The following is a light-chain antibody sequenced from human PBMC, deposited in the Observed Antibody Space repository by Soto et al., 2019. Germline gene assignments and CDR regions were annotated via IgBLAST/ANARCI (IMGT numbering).Light chain of an antibody. V-gene: IGKV3-11*01. Sequence: EIVLTQSPATLSLSPGERATLSCRASQSVTKYVAWYQQKPGQVPRLLIYDTSNRAPGIPARFGGSGSGTDFTLTISNLEAEDSGIYYCQQRYNWLTFGGGTKVEIK. CDR3: QQRYNWLT. CDR2: DTS. J-gene: IGKJ4*01. CDR1: QSVTKY.